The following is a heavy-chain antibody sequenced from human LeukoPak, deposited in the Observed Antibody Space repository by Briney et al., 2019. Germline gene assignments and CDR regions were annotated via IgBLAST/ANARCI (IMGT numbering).Heavy chain of an antibody. Sequence: GASAKVSCKASGGTFSSYAISWVRQAPGQGLEWMGRIIPILGIANYAQKFQGRVTITADKSTSTAYMELSSLRSEDTAVYYCARDDYDILTGYYYYYYGMDVWGQGTTVTVSS. CDR1: GGTFSSYA. CDR3: ARDDYDILTGYYYYYYGMDV. J-gene: IGHJ6*02. D-gene: IGHD3-9*01. V-gene: IGHV1-69*04. CDR2: IIPILGIA.